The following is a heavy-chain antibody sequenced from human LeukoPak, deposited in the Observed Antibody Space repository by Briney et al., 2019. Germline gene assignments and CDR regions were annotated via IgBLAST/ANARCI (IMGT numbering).Heavy chain of an antibody. CDR1: GGTFSSYE. Sequence: ASVKVSCKASGGTFSSYEISWVRQAPGQGLEWMGRINPNSGGTNYAQKFQGRVTMTRDTSISTAYMELSRLRSDDTAVYYCARDVNGDYGYYYYMDVWGKGTTVTISS. CDR2: INPNSGGT. CDR3: ARDVNGDYGYYYYMDV. D-gene: IGHD4-17*01. V-gene: IGHV1-2*06. J-gene: IGHJ6*03.